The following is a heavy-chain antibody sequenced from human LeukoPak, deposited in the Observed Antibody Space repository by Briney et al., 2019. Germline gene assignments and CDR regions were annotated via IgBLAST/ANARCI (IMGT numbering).Heavy chain of an antibody. CDR2: INSDGSST. Sequence: PGGSLRLSCAASGFTFSSYWMHWVRQAPGKGLVWVSRINSDGSSTSYADSVKGRFTISRDNAKNTLYLQMNSLRAVDTAVYYCAREWFPGAFDIWGQGTMVTVSS. V-gene: IGHV3-74*01. J-gene: IGHJ3*02. CDR1: GFTFSSYW. D-gene: IGHD3-10*01. CDR3: AREWFPGAFDI.